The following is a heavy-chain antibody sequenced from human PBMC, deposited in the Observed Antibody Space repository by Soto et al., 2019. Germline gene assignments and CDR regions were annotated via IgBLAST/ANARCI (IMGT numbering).Heavy chain of an antibody. CDR3: ARGAVYYGSGSYYNWFDP. J-gene: IGHJ5*02. V-gene: IGHV1-18*01. CDR1: GYTFTSYG. CDR2: ISAYNGST. D-gene: IGHD3-10*01. Sequence: ASVKVSCKASGYTFTSYGISWVRQAPGQGLEWMGWISAYNGSTNYSQKFQGRVTITRDTSASTAYMELSSLRSEDTAVYYCARGAVYYGSGSYYNWFDPWGQGTLVTVSS.